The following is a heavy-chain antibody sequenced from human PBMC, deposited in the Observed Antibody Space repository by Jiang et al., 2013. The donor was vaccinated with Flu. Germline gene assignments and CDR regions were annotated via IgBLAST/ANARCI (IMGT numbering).Heavy chain of an antibody. CDR3: ARDIGFVVVTNYFDY. V-gene: IGHV3-30*06. CDR2: ISYDGSNK. D-gene: IGHD3-22*01. J-gene: IGHJ4*02. Sequence: QLVESGGGVVQPGRSLRLSCAASGFTFSSYGMHWVRQAPGKGLEWVAVISYDGSNKYYADSVKGRFTISRDNSKNTLYLQMNSLRAEDTAVYYCARDIGFVVVTNYFDYWGQGTLVTVSS. CDR1: GFTFSSYG.